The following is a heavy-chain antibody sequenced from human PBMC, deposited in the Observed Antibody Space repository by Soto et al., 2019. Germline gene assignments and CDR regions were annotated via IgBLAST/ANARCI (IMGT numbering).Heavy chain of an antibody. J-gene: IGHJ4*02. CDR1: GGTFSSYA. CDR3: ARGEFSSGVSSSSGSFDY. V-gene: IGHV1-69*12. Sequence: QVQLVQSGAEVKKPGSSVKVSCKASGGTFSSYAISWVRQAPGQGLEWMGGIIPIFGTANYAQKFQGRVTITADESTSTAYMELSSLRSEDTSVYYCARGEFSSGVSSSSGSFDYWGQGLLVTVSS. CDR2: IIPIFGTA. D-gene: IGHD6-6*01.